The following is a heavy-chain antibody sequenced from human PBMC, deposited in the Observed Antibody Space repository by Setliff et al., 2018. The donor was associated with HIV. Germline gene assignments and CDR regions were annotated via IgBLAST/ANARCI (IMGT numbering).Heavy chain of an antibody. D-gene: IGHD2-15*01. CDR2: VKQDGTET. CDR1: GFRFRSYW. J-gene: IGHJ4*02. V-gene: IGHV3-7*01. CDR3: ARARGGNSEWSY. Sequence: GGSLRLSCAASGFRFRSYWMSWVRQAPGKGLESVANVKQDGTETLYVDSVKGRFTISRDNANNLVYLQMNSLRVEDTAVYSCARARGGNSEWSYWGQGTLVTVSS.